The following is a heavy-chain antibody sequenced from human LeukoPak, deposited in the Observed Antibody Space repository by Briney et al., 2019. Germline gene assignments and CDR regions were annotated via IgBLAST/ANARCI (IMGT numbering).Heavy chain of an antibody. CDR2: INHSGST. V-gene: IGHV4-34*01. J-gene: IGHJ4*02. CDR3: ARAVGSSGSFPFHF. Sequence: PSETLSLTCAVYGGSFSGYYWSWIRQPPGKGLEWIGEINHSGSTNYNPSLKSRVTISVDTSKNQFSLKLSSVTAADTAVYYCARAVGSSGSFPFHFWGQGTLVTVSS. CDR1: GGSFSGYY. D-gene: IGHD1-26*01.